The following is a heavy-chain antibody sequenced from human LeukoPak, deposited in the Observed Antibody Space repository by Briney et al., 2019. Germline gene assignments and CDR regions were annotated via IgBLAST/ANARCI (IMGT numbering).Heavy chain of an antibody. Sequence: ASVKVSCKTSGYTFTDLYIHWVRQAPGQGLEWMGIINPSGGSTSYAQKFQGRVTMTRDTSTSTVYMELSSLRSEDTAVYYCARTAPYGDHWYYYYGMDVWGQGTTVTVSS. CDR1: GYTFTDLY. CDR3: ARTAPYGDHWYYYYGMDV. V-gene: IGHV1-46*01. D-gene: IGHD4-17*01. J-gene: IGHJ6*02. CDR2: INPSGGST.